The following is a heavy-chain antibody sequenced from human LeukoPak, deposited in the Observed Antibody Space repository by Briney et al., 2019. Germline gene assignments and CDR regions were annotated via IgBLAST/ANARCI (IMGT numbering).Heavy chain of an antibody. J-gene: IGHJ4*02. CDR2: IKSKTDGGTT. CDR1: GFTFSNAW. D-gene: IGHD2-2*02. CDR3: AKGDSYCSSTSCYMDY. V-gene: IGHV3-15*07. Sequence: GGSLRLSCAASGFTFSNAWMNWVRQAPGKGLEWVGRIKSKTDGGTTDYAAPVKGRFTISRDDSKNTLYLQMNSLRAEDTAVYYCAKGDSYCSSTSCYMDYWGQGTLVTVSS.